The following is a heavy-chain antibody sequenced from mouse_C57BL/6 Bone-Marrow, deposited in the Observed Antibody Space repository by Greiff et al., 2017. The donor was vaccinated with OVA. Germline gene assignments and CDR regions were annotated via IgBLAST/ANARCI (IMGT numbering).Heavy chain of an antibody. CDR2: IHPNSGST. D-gene: IGHD1-1*01. CDR3: ASRGYYGSFYYFDD. J-gene: IGHJ2*01. V-gene: IGHV1-64*01. Sequence: QVQLQQPGAELVKPGASVKLSCKASGYTFTSYWMHWVKQRPGQGLEWIGMIHPNSGSTNYNEKFKSKATLTVDKSSSTAYMQLSSLTSEDSAVYYCASRGYYGSFYYFDDWGQGTTLTVSS. CDR1: GYTFTSYW.